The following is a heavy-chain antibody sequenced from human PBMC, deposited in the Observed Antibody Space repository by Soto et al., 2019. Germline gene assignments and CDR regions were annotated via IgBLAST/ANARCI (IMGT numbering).Heavy chain of an antibody. CDR1: GGTFSSYT. CDR3: GRGGDIVVLRHYRVAV. D-gene: IGHD2-15*01. Sequence: QVQLVQSGAEVKKPGSSVKVSCKASGGTFSSYTISWVRQAPGQGLEWMGRIIPILGIANYAQKFQGRVTITADKSRSTAYMALSSLRSEDTAVYYCGRGGDIVVLRHYRVAVGGQGPTVTVS. CDR2: IIPILGIA. V-gene: IGHV1-69*02. J-gene: IGHJ6*02.